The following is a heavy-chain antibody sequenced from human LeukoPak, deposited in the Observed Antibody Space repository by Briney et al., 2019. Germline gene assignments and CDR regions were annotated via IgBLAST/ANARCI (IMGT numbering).Heavy chain of an antibody. CDR1: GFTFSDYY. D-gene: IGHD1-26*01. CDR3: GRGDRVGVTTGHFDY. V-gene: IGHV3-11*01. J-gene: IGHJ4*02. Sequence: GGSLRLSCAASGFTFSDYYMSWIRQAPGKGLEWVSYISSSGSTIYYADSVKGRFTISRDNAKNSLWLQMNRLRAEDTAVYHYGRGDRVGVTTGHFDYWGQGTLVTVSS. CDR2: ISSSGSTI.